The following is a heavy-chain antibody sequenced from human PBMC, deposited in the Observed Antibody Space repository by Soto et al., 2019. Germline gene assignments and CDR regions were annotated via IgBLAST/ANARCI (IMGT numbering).Heavy chain of an antibody. Sequence: QVQLVQSGAEVKKPGSSVKVSCKASGGTFSSYAISWVRQAPGQGLEWMGGIIPIFGTANYAQKFQGRVTITADESTSTAYMELSSLRSEDTAVYYCAKALPYYDFWSGYSTAAFDIWGQGTVVTVSS. D-gene: IGHD3-3*01. CDR2: IIPIFGTA. CDR3: AKALPYYDFWSGYSTAAFDI. V-gene: IGHV1-69*01. CDR1: GGTFSSYA. J-gene: IGHJ3*02.